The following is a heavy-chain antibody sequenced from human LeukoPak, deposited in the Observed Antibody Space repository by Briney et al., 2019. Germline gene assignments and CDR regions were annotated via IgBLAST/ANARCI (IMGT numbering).Heavy chain of an antibody. CDR1: GYTFTSYD. CDR2: MNPNSGNT. D-gene: IGHD2-2*01. Sequence: ASVKVSCKASGYTFTSYDINWVRQATGQGLEWMGWMNPNSGNTGYAQKFQGRVTMTRDTSISTAYMELSRLRSDDTAVYYCAREGVVPAASTGDYWGQGTLVTVSS. V-gene: IGHV1-8*01. CDR3: AREGVVPAASTGDY. J-gene: IGHJ4*02.